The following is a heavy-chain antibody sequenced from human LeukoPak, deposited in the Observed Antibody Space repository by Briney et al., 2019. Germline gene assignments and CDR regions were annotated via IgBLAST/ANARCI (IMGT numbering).Heavy chain of an antibody. CDR1: GFTFSSYW. D-gene: IGHD2-2*02. Sequence: GGSLRLSCAASGFTFSSYWMSWVRQAPGKGLEWVANIKQDGSEKYYVDSVKGRFTISRDNAKNSLYLQMNSLRAEDTAVYYCARGVVVPAAISDAFDIWGQGTMVTVSS. CDR2: IKQDGSEK. J-gene: IGHJ3*02. V-gene: IGHV3-7*01. CDR3: ARGVVVPAAISDAFDI.